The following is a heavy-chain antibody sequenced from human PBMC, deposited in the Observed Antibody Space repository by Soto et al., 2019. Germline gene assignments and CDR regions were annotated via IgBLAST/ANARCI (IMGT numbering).Heavy chain of an antibody. CDR1: GFTFNNYW. D-gene: IGHD2-15*01. J-gene: IGHJ6*02. CDR2: INTDGSWT. CDR3: ARAPDCGGGSCYSGHRYYGMDV. V-gene: IGHV3-74*01. Sequence: EVQLVESGGGLVQPGGSLRLSCEASGFTFNNYWVHWVRQPPGKGLVWVSRINTDGSWTNYADSVKGRFTMSRDNAKNTLYLQMNSLRDEDTAVYYWARAPDCGGGSCYSGHRYYGMDVWGQGATVTVSS.